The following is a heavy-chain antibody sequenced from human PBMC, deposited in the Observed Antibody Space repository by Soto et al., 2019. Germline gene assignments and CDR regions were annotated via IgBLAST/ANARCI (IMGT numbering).Heavy chain of an antibody. J-gene: IGHJ4*02. Sequence: EVQLLESGGGLVQPRGSLRLSCAASGFTFSSYAMSWVRQAPGKGLEWVSAISGSGGSTYYADSVKGRFTISRDNSKNTLYLQMNSLRAEDTAVYYCATYVNIVATPIRDWGQGTLVTVSS. CDR2: ISGSGGST. CDR3: ATYVNIVATPIRD. D-gene: IGHD5-12*01. CDR1: GFTFSSYA. V-gene: IGHV3-23*01.